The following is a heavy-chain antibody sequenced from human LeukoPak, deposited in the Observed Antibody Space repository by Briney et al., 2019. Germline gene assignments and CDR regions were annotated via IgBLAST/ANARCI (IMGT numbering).Heavy chain of an antibody. D-gene: IGHD2-8*01. CDR2: ISDSGGST. V-gene: IGHV3-23*01. Sequence: KGLXXXACISDSGGSTFYADSVKGRFTSSRDNSKKKLFLQVDSLRAEDTAVYYCAKGKINHNGAFDAWGQGTRVTVSS. CDR3: AKGKINHNGAFDA. J-gene: IGHJ3*01.